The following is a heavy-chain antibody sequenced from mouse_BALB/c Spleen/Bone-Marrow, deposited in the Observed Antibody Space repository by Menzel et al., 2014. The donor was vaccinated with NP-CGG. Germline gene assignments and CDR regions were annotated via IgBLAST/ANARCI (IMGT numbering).Heavy chain of an antibody. Sequence: EVKLVESGGGLVKPGGSLKLSCAASGFAFSSYDMSWVRRTPEKRLEWVATISSGGIYTYYPDSVKGRFTISRDNARNTLYLQMSSLRSEDTALYYCARHLITYAMDYWGQGTSVTVSS. D-gene: IGHD2-4*01. CDR2: ISSGGIYT. CDR3: ARHLITYAMDY. CDR1: GFAFSSYD. V-gene: IGHV5-9*02. J-gene: IGHJ4*01.